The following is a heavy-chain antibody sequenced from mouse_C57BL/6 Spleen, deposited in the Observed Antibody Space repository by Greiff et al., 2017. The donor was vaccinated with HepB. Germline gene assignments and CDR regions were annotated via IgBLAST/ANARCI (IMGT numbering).Heavy chain of an antibody. D-gene: IGHD1-1*01. Sequence: VQLQQSGAELVKPGASVKMSCKASGYTFTSYWITWVKQRPGQGLEWIGDIYPGSGSTNYNEKFKSKATLTVDTSSSTAYMQLSSLTSEDSAVYYCAISTTVVATIDYWGQGTTLTVSS. CDR1: GYTFTSYW. V-gene: IGHV1-55*01. J-gene: IGHJ2*01. CDR3: AISTTVVATIDY. CDR2: IYPGSGST.